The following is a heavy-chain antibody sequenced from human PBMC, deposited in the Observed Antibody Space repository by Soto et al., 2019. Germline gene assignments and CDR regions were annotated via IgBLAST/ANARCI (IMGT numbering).Heavy chain of an antibody. J-gene: IGHJ5*02. CDR1: GGSISRGGYS. Sequence: SETLSLTCAVSGGSISRGGYSWVWIRHPPGKGLEWIGYIYHSGSTYYNPSLKSRVTISVDRSKNQFSLKLSSVTAADTAVYYCARADYSNSLGWFDPWGQGTLVTVSS. CDR2: IYHSGST. V-gene: IGHV4-30-2*01. D-gene: IGHD4-4*01. CDR3: ARADYSNSLGWFDP.